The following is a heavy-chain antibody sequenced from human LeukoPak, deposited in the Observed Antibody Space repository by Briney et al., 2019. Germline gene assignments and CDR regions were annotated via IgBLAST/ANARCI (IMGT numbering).Heavy chain of an antibody. V-gene: IGHV1-2*02. CDR3: ARDNLWFGDPSDY. CDR2: INPNSGGT. CDR1: GYTFTGYY. D-gene: IGHD3-10*01. J-gene: IGHJ4*02. Sequence: ASVKVSCKASGYTFTGYYMHWVRQAPGQGLEWMGWINPNSGGTNYPQRFQGRVTMTRDTSISTAYMELSRLRSDDTAVYYCARDNLWFGDPSDYWGQGTLVTVSS.